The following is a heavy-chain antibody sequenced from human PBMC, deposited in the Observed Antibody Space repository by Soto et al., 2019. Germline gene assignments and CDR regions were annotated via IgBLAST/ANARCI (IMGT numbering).Heavy chain of an antibody. CDR2: INPNSGGT. D-gene: IGHD3-3*01. Sequence: ASVKVSCKASGYTFTGYYMHWVRQAPGQGLEWMGWINPNSGGTNYAQKFQGWVTMTRDTSISTAYMELSRLRSDDTAVYYCARGGRILRFLEWLLYFGRRWFDPWGQGTLVTVSS. CDR3: ARGGRILRFLEWLLYFGRRWFDP. V-gene: IGHV1-2*04. CDR1: GYTFTGYY. J-gene: IGHJ5*02.